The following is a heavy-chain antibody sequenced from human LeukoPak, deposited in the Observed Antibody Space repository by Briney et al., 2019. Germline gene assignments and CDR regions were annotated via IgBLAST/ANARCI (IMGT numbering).Heavy chain of an antibody. V-gene: IGHV3-7*01. CDR2: IKQDGSEK. CDR3: ARDRRFGEFLYYYYYYYMDV. D-gene: IGHD3-10*01. CDR1: GFTFSTYW. J-gene: IGHJ6*03. Sequence: GGSLRLSCAASGFTFSTYWMSWVRQAPGKGLEWVANIKQDGSEKNYVDSVKGRFTLPRDNAKNSLYLQMNSLRAEDTAVYHCARDRRFGEFLYYYYYYYMDVWGKGTTVTVSS.